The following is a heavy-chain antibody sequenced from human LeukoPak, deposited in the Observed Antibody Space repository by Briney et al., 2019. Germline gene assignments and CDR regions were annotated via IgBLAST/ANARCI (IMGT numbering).Heavy chain of an antibody. D-gene: IGHD6-6*01. CDR3: ARGWRSSENWFDP. V-gene: IGHV1-8*01. CDR1: GYTFTSYD. Sequence: ASVKVSCKASGYTFTSYDINWVRQATGQGLEWMGWMNPNSGNTGYAQKFQGRVTMTRNTSISTAYMELSSLRSEDTAVYYCARGWRSSENWFDPWDQGTLVTVSS. J-gene: IGHJ5*02. CDR2: MNPNSGNT.